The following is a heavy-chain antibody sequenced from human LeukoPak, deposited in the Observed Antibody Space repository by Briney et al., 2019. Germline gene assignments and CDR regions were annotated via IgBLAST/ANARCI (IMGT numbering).Heavy chain of an antibody. J-gene: IGHJ5*02. V-gene: IGHV4-59*01. D-gene: IGHD1-26*01. CDR3: ARGGNYWPQWWFDP. Sequence: SETLSLTCTVSGGSMNTYYWSWIRQPPGKGLEWIGYIYHSGDTKYNPSLKSRVTMSLDASKNQFSLELNSVTPADTAVYYCARGGNYWPQWWFDPWGRGTLVSVSS. CDR2: IYHSGDT. CDR1: GGSMNTYY.